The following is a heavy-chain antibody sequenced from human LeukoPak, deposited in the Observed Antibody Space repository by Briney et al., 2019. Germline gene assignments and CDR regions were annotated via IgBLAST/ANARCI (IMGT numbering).Heavy chain of an antibody. Sequence: SETLSLTCTVSGGSISSSSYYWGWIRQPPGKGLEWIGSIYYSGSTYYNPSLKSRVTISVDTSKNQFSLELSSVTAADTAVYYCAKSTPVEVDYWGQGALVTVSS. CDR2: IYYSGST. CDR3: AKSTPVEVDY. CDR1: GGSISSSSYY. V-gene: IGHV4-39*01. J-gene: IGHJ4*02.